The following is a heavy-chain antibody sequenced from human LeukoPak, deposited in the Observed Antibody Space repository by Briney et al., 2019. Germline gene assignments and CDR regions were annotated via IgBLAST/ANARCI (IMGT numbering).Heavy chain of an antibody. J-gene: IGHJ4*02. D-gene: IGHD3-22*01. CDR2: ISSSGSTI. Sequence: PGGSLRLSCAASGFTFSDYYMSWIRQAPGKGLEWVSYISSSGSTIHYADSVKGRFTISRDNAKNSLYLQMNSLRAEDTAVYYCARGYDSSGFYKEIFVYWGQGTLVTVSS. V-gene: IGHV3-11*04. CDR1: GFTFSDYY. CDR3: ARGYDSSGFYKEIFVY.